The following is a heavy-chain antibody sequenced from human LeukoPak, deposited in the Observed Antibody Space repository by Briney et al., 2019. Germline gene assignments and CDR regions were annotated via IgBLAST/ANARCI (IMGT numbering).Heavy chain of an antibody. CDR2: INHSGRT. V-gene: IGHV4-34*01. CDR1: GGSFSGYY. D-gene: IGHD3-22*01. CDR3: GRGRRTMIVVTDYFDE. J-gene: IGHJ4*02. Sequence: SETLSLTCAVYGGSFSGYYWSWIRQPPGKGLEWIGEINHSGRTNYNPSLKSRVTISVNTSKNNFSLQLSSITAAEAAVYYCGRGRRTMIVVTDYFDEWGQGTPVTVS.